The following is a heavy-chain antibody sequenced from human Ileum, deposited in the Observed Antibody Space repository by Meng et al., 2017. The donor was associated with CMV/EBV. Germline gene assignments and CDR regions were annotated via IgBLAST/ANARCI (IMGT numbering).Heavy chain of an antibody. V-gene: IGHV4-34*01. CDR3: AGGSSSSDYDP. Sequence: GSLRLSCAVYGGSFSGYYWSWIRQPPGKGLEWIGEINHSGSTNYNPSLKSRVTISVDTSKNQFSLKLGSVTAADTAVYYCAGGSSSSDYDPWGQGTLVTVSS. J-gene: IGHJ5*02. CDR2: INHSGST. CDR1: GGSFSGYY. D-gene: IGHD6-6*01.